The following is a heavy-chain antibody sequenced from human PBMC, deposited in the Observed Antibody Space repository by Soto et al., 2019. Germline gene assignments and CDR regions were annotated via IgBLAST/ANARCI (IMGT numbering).Heavy chain of an antibody. CDR1: GGSISSYY. CDR2: IYYSGST. V-gene: IGHV4-59*08. Sequence: QVQLQESGLGLVKPSETLSLTCTVSGGSISSYYWSWIRQPPGKGLEWIGYIYYSGSTNYNPSLKSRLTISVDTSKNQFSLKLSSVTAADTAVYYCARRYGSAIDYWGQGTLVTVSS. D-gene: IGHD1-26*01. J-gene: IGHJ4*02. CDR3: ARRYGSAIDY.